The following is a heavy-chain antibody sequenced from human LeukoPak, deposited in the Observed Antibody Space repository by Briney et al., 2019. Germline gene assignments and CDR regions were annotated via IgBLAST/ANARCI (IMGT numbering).Heavy chain of an antibody. CDR1: GFTFSSYG. D-gene: IGHD3-3*01. CDR2: IRYDGSNK. CDR3: AKVDDFWSGYSS. V-gene: IGHV3-30*02. Sequence: PGGSLRLSCAASGFTFSSYGMHWVRQAPGKGLEWAAFIRYDGSNKYYADSVKGRFTISRDNSKNTLYLQMNSLRAADTAVYYCAKVDDFWSGYSSWGQGTLVTVSS. J-gene: IGHJ4*02.